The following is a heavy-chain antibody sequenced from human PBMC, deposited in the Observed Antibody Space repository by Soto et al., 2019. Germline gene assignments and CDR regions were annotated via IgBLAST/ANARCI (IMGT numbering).Heavy chain of an antibody. D-gene: IGHD2-21*02. CDR2: ISGSGGST. CDR3: AKNGCGGDCYSSVAGNWFDP. V-gene: IGHV3-23*01. Sequence: EVQLLESGGGLVQPGGSLRLSCVASGFTFSGNVMSWVRQAPGKGLEWISIISGSGGSTYYADSVKGRFTISRDNSTTTLSLQLHSLTAADTAVYYCAKNGCGGDCYSSVAGNWFDPWGQGTLVTVSS. CDR1: GFTFSGNV. J-gene: IGHJ5*02.